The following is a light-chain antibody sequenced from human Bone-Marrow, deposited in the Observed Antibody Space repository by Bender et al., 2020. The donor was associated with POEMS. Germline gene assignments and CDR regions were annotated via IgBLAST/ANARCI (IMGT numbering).Light chain of an antibody. V-gene: IGLV2-23*01. J-gene: IGLJ3*02. CDR2: EDT. CDR3: CSYADNYMLL. CDR1: NTDLGPHSV. Sequence: QSALTQPASVSESPGQSITVSCTGDNTDLGPHSVVSWYQQHPGRVPKLMIYEDTKRPSGVSDRFSASKSGSTASLTISGLQAEDEADYYCCSYADNYMLLFGGGTKLTVL.